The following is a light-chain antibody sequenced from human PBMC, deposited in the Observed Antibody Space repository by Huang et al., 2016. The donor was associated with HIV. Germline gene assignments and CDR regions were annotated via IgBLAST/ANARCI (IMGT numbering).Light chain of an antibody. CDR2: DAS. V-gene: IGKV1-6*01. Sequence: AIQMTQSPSSLSASVGDRVTITCRASQGIRNHLGWYQQKPGEPPKLLIYDASSLQSGVPSRFSGSGSGTDFTLTITSLQPEDFATYYCLQDYDLPLTFGGGTKVEIK. CDR1: QGIRNH. J-gene: IGKJ4*01. CDR3: LQDYDLPLT.